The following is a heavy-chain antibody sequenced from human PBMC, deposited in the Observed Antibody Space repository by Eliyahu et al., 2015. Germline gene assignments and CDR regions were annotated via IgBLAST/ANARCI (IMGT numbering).Heavy chain of an antibody. CDR2: IRYDGIKE. D-gene: IGHD3-16*01. CDR3: VTARLPPSQYYMGV. V-gene: IGHV3-30*02. J-gene: IGHJ6*03. CDR1: GXXXRTYG. Sequence: QVQLVESGGGVVQPGGSLRLSCXXXGXXXRTYGMPWGRQXPGKGLEGVAFIRYDGIKEYYADSVKGRFTISRDNSKNTLYLQMTTLRPADTAVYFCVTARLPPSQYYMGVWGKGTAVNVSS.